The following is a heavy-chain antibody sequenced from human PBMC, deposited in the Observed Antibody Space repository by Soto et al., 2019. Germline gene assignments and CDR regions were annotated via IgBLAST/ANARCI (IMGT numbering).Heavy chain of an antibody. J-gene: IGHJ4*02. D-gene: IGHD3-10*01. CDR2: IYYSGST. CDR3: ARRPSGSYSDY. CDR1: GGSSISSSYC. Sequence: PLETLSHTCTVAGGSSISSSYCWGCIRQPPGKGLEWSGIIYYSGSTYYNPSLKSRVTISVDTSKNQFSLKLSSVTAADTAVYYCARRPSGSYSDYWGQGTLVTVSS. V-gene: IGHV4-39*01.